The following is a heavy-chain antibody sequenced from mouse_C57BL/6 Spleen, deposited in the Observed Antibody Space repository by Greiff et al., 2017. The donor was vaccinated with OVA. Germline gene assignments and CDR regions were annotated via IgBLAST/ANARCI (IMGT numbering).Heavy chain of an antibody. D-gene: IGHD1-1*01. Sequence: EVKVEESGGGLVQPGGSLKLSCAASGFTFSDYYMYWVRQTPEKRLEWVAYISNGGGSTYYPDTVKGRFTISRDNAKNTLYLQMSRLKSEDTAMYYCARRYYGSSYDYAMDYWGQGTSVTVSS. J-gene: IGHJ4*01. CDR3: ARRYYGSSYDYAMDY. V-gene: IGHV5-12*01. CDR2: ISNGGGST. CDR1: GFTFSDYY.